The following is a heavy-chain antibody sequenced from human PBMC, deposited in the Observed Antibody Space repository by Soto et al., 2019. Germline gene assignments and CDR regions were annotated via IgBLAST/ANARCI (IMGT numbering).Heavy chain of an antibody. V-gene: IGHV4-4*07. Sequence: QVQLQQSGPGLVKPSETLSLICTVSGASVNNYYWSWIRQPAGGGMGWIGRVLTNGGANYNPSLKSRVTMSVDTSKNQFSLNLRSVTDADTAVYFSARDFTTNYYNYGLDVWGQGPTVTVAS. CDR2: VLTNGGA. CDR3: ARDFTTNYYNYGLDV. CDR1: GASVNNYY. J-gene: IGHJ6*02.